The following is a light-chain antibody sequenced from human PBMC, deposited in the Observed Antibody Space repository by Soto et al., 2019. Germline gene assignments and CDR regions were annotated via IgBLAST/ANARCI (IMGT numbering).Light chain of an antibody. Sequence: DIQMTQSPSSLSASVGDRVTITCRASQTIDTYLNWYQQNPGKAPKLLIYAASTLQNGVPSSFSGSGSGTDFTLTIRSLPPEDFATYYCQRSTGIPSTSGQGTNL. CDR3: QRSTGIPST. J-gene: IGKJ2*01. CDR2: AAS. CDR1: QTIDTY. V-gene: IGKV1-39*01.